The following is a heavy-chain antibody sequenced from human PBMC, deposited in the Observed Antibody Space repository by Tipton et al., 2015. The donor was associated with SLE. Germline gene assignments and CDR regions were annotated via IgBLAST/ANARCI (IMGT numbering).Heavy chain of an antibody. Sequence: TLSLTCSVSDVSFSRYSWSWVRQPPGKALEWIGYISYSGTAKYNPSLKSRVTISVDTSKNQISLKQSSVTPADTAVYYCANAPAGLFGLDIWGQGTLGTVSS. CDR1: DVSFSRYS. CDR2: ISYSGTA. CDR3: ANAPAGLFGLDI. D-gene: IGHD3-16*01. J-gene: IGHJ3*02. V-gene: IGHV4-59*12.